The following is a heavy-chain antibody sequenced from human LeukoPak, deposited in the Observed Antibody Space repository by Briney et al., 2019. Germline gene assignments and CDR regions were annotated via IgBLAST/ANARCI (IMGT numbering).Heavy chain of an antibody. V-gene: IGHV4-34*01. CDR3: AIEYCSGGSCYYDIFDY. J-gene: IGHJ4*02. CDR2: INHSGST. D-gene: IGHD2-15*01. CDR1: GWSFSGYY. Sequence: PSETLSLTRAVYGWSFSGYYWSWIRQPPGKGLEWIGEINHSGSTNYNPSLKSRVTISVDTSKNQFSLKLSSVTAADTAVYYCAIEYCSGGSCYYDIFDYWGQGTLVTVSS.